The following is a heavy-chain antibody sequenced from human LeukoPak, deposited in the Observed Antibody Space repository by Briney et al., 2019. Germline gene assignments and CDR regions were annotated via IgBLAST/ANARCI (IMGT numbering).Heavy chain of an antibody. V-gene: IGHV1-2*02. CDR1: GYTFTGYY. CDR3: ARSAAVYYYMDV. D-gene: IGHD6-13*01. J-gene: IGHJ6*03. Sequence: ASVKVSCKASGYTFTGYYMHWVRQAPGQGLEWMGWINPNSGGTNYAQKFQGRVTMTRDTSISTAYMELRSLRSDDTAVYYCARSAAVYYYMDVWGKGTTVTVSS. CDR2: INPNSGGT.